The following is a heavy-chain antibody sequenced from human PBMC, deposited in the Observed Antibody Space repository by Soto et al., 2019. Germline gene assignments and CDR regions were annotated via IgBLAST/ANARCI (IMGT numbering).Heavy chain of an antibody. CDR2: ISSGSSNI. V-gene: IGHV3-48*01. CDR3: ARGDYYGMDV. CDR1: GFTFKTYS. Sequence: EVQLVESGGGLVQPGGSLRLSCAASGFTFKTYSMKWVRQAPAKGLEWVSYISSGSSNIYYADSVKGRFTISRDNAKNSLYVQMNSLRAEDTAVYYCARGDYYGMDVWGQGTTVTVSS. J-gene: IGHJ6*02.